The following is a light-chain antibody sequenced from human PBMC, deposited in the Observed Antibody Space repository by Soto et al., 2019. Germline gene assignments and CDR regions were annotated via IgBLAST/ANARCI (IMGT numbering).Light chain of an antibody. CDR3: SSYTSSSTLEV. V-gene: IGLV2-14*01. Sequence: QSVLTQPASVSGSPGQSITISCTGTSSDFGGHNYVSWYQQHPGKAPKLMIYDVSNRPSGVSNRFSGSKSGNTASLTISGLQAEDEADYYCSSYTSSSTLEVFGTGTKVTVL. CDR1: SSDFGGHNY. CDR2: DVS. J-gene: IGLJ1*01.